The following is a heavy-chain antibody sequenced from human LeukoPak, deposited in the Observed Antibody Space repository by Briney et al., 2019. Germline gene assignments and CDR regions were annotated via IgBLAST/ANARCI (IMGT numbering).Heavy chain of an antibody. J-gene: IGHJ4*02. Sequence: SETLSLTCTVSGGSISSYYWSWIRQPPGKGLEWIGYIYYSGSTNYNPSLKSRVTMSGDTSKNQFSLRLSSVTAADTAVYYCARYRNGAYTYDYWGQGTLVTVSS. CDR3: ARYRNGAYTYDY. CDR2: IYYSGST. D-gene: IGHD1-1*01. V-gene: IGHV4-59*08. CDR1: GGSISSYY.